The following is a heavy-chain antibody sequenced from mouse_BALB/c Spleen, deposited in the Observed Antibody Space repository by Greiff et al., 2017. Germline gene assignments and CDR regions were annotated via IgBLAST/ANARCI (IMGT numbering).Heavy chain of an antibody. J-gene: IGHJ1*01. V-gene: IGHV1-87*01. Sequence: QVQLKQSGAELARPGASVKLSCKASGYTFTSYWMQWVKQRPGQGLEWIGAIYPGDGDTRYTQKFKGKATLTADKSSSTAYMQLSSLASEDSAVYYCARWYGLDFDVWGAGTTVTVSS. D-gene: IGHD1-2*01. CDR2: IYPGDGDT. CDR1: GYTFTSYW. CDR3: ARWYGLDFDV.